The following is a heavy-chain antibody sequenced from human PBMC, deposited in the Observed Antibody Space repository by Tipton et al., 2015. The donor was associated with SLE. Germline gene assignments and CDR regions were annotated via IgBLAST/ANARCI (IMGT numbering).Heavy chain of an antibody. J-gene: IGHJ6*02. D-gene: IGHD1-1*01. Sequence: TLSLTCTVSGGSISSSSYYWGWIRQPPGKGLEWIGSIYYSGSTYYNPSLKSRVTISVDTSKNQFSLKLSSVTAADTAVYYCARDLLTGTVYYYYYYGMDVWDQGTTVTVSS. CDR2: IYYSGST. CDR1: GGSISSSSYY. V-gene: IGHV4-39*07. CDR3: ARDLLTGTVYYYYYYGMDV.